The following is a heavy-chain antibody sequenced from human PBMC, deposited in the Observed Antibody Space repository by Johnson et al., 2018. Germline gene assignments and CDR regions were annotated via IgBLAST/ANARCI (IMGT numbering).Heavy chain of an antibody. CDR1: GFTFSGYW. V-gene: IGHV3-7*01. D-gene: IGHD3-10*01. Sequence: EVQLVESGGGLVQPGGSLRLSCAASGFTFSGYWMSWVRQAPGKGLEWVANIKHDGSEKYYVDSVKGRFTISRDNAKNSVYLQMNSLRGEDTAVYYCARDSRTYGTWGQGTLVTVSS. J-gene: IGHJ4*02. CDR2: IKHDGSEK. CDR3: ARDSRTYGT.